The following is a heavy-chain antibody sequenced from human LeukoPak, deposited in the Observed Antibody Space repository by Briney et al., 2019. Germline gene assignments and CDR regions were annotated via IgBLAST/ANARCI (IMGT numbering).Heavy chain of an antibody. CDR2: IYSGGST. Sequence: GGSLRLSCAASGFTVSSNYMSWVRQAPGKGLEWVSIIYSGGSTYYADSVKGRFTISRDNSKNTLYLQMNSLRVEDTAVYYCARRTSAVSTKEDFFDYWGQGTLVTVSS. D-gene: IGHD5/OR15-5a*01. J-gene: IGHJ4*02. CDR1: GFTVSSNY. V-gene: IGHV3-53*01. CDR3: ARRTSAVSTKEDFFDY.